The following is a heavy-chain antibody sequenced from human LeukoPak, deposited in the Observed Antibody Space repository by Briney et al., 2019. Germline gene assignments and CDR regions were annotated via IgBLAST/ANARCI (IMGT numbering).Heavy chain of an antibody. CDR3: AAVVAQVVITTWLRAWSNWFDP. Sequence: SETLSLTCTVSGYSISSGYYWGWIRQPPGKGLEWIGSTYHSGSTYHNPSLKSRVTISVDTSKNQFSLKLSSVTAADTAVYYCAAVVAQVVITTWLRAWSNWFDPWGQGTLVTVSS. CDR2: TYHSGST. V-gene: IGHV4-38-2*02. CDR1: GYSISSGYY. J-gene: IGHJ5*02. D-gene: IGHD3-22*01.